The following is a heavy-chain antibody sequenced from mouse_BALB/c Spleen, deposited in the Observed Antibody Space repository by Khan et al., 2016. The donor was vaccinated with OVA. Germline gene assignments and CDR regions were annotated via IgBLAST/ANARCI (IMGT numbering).Heavy chain of an antibody. J-gene: IGHJ3*01. D-gene: IGHD2-1*01. CDR2: INPSTGYT. Sequence: QVQLQQSGAELAKPGASVKMSCTASGYTFTTYWIHWVKQRPGQGLEWIGYINPSTGYTEYNQKFKDKATLTTDKSSSTAYMQLSSLTSEDSAVYYCARRGRYGIFAYWGQGTLVTVSA. V-gene: IGHV1-7*01. CDR3: ARRGRYGIFAY. CDR1: GYTFTTYW.